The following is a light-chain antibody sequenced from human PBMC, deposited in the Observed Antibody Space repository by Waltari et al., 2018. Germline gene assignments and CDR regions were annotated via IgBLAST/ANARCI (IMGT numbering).Light chain of an antibody. CDR1: NNDVGGYNY. CDR2: EVT. J-gene: IGLJ3*02. Sequence: QSALTQPASVSGSPGQSITISCTGTNNDVGGYNYVSWYQQRPGKAPKTLIYEVTNRPAGISSRFSCSKSGNTASLTISGVQAEDEGTYYCSSYTSRSTRVFGGGTKLTVL. V-gene: IGLV2-14*01. CDR3: SSYTSRSTRV.